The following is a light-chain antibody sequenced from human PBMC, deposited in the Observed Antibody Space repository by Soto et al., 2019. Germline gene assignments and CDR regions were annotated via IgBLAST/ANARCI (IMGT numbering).Light chain of an antibody. Sequence: DFQMTQSPSSLSASVGDRVTITCRASQAISHYLARYQQKPGKVPKLLVYGASTLQSGVTSRFSGRGSGTDFTLTISNLQPEDVATYYCQKHNGATFPFGPGTKVDIK. V-gene: IGKV1-27*01. J-gene: IGKJ3*01. CDR1: QAISHY. CDR2: GAS. CDR3: QKHNGATFP.